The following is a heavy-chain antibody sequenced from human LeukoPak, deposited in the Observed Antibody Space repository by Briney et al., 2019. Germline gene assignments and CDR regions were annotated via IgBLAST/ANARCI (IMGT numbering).Heavy chain of an antibody. Sequence: GGSLRLSCVASGFTFSSYGMNWLRQAPGKGLEWVAVIWYDGSDKYYADSVKGRFTISRDNSKNTLYLQMNSLGAEYTAVYYCAREKNDGFDIWGQGTMVTVSS. CDR3: AREKNDGFDI. V-gene: IGHV3-33*01. J-gene: IGHJ3*02. CDR1: GFTFSSYG. CDR2: IWYDGSDK.